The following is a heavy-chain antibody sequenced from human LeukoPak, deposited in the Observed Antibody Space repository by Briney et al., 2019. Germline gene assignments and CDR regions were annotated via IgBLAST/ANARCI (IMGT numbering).Heavy chain of an antibody. J-gene: IGHJ4*02. V-gene: IGHV3-30*02. CDR2: IESDGSKE. D-gene: IGHD6-19*01. Sequence: GGSLRLSCAASGFSFASYDIPWVRQAPGKGLEWVTFIESDGSKEYYADSVKGRFTISRDNSKNTVYVQMKSLRPEDTAVYYCAKEGSGWYYLDYWGQGTVVTVSS. CDR3: AKEGSGWYYLDY. CDR1: GFSFASYD.